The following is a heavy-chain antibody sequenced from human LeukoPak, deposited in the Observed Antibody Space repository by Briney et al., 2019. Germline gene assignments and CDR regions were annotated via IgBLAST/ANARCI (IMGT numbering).Heavy chain of an antibody. CDR2: ITISSTYL. CDR3: ARDLEQQLFDL. CDR1: GFTFSNYA. V-gene: IGHV3-21*01. Sequence: GGSLRLSCAASGFTFSNYAMSWVRQAPGKGLEWVSSITISSTYLFYADSVKGRFTISRDNAKNSLYLQMNSLRAEDTAVYYCARDLEQQLFDLWGQGTLVTVSS. D-gene: IGHD6-13*01. J-gene: IGHJ5*02.